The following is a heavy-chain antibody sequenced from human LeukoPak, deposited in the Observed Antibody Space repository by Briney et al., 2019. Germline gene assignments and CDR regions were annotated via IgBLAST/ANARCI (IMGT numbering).Heavy chain of an antibody. CDR3: ARDEIGLAAAGD. Sequence: GASVKVSCKASGYTFTSYYMHWVRLAPGQGLEWMGIINPSGGSTSYAQKFQGRVTMTRDTSTSTVYMELSSLRSEDTAVYYCARDEIGLAAAGDWGQGTLVTVSS. CDR1: GYTFTSYY. CDR2: INPSGGST. J-gene: IGHJ4*02. D-gene: IGHD6-13*01. V-gene: IGHV1-46*01.